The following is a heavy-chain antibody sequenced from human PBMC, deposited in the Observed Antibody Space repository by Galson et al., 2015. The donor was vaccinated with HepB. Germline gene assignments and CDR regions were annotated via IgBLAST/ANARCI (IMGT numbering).Heavy chain of an antibody. CDR3: ARDGYCSGGSCYLRTDGVSWGYWFDP. CDR1: GGSFSGYY. V-gene: IGHV4-34*01. Sequence: SETLSLTCAVYGGSFSGYYWSWIRQPPGKGLEWIGEINHSGSTNYNPSLKSRVTISVDTSKNQFSLKLSSVTAADTAVYYCARDGYCSGGSCYLRTDGVSWGYWFDPWGQGTLVTVSS. D-gene: IGHD2-15*01. CDR2: INHSGST. J-gene: IGHJ5*02.